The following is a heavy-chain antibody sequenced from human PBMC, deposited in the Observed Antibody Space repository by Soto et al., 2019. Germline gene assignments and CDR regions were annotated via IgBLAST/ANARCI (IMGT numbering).Heavy chain of an antibody. V-gene: IGHV1-2*02. CDR1: GYTFTGYY. CDR3: ARARAARVMYGAYFDY. D-gene: IGHD4-17*01. J-gene: IGHJ4*02. CDR2: INPHSGAT. Sequence: QVQLVQSGAEVKKPGASVKVSCKASGYTFTGYYIHWVRQAPGQGLEWMGWINPHSGATNYAQKFQGRVTMTKETSISTAYMELSSLRSDDTAVYYCARARAARVMYGAYFDYWGQGTLVTVSS.